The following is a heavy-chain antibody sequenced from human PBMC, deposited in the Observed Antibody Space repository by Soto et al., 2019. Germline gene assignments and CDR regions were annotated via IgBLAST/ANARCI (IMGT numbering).Heavy chain of an antibody. Sequence: SETLSLTCTVCGGSVSSGRYYWSWNRQPPGKGLEWIGYIYYSGSTNYNPSLKSRVTISVDTSKNQFSLKLSSVTAADTAVYYCAGGDNYYDSSGYYFAFDIWGQGTMVTVSS. D-gene: IGHD3-22*01. V-gene: IGHV4-61*01. CDR3: AGGDNYYDSSGYYFAFDI. CDR2: IYYSGST. J-gene: IGHJ3*02. CDR1: GGSVSSGRYY.